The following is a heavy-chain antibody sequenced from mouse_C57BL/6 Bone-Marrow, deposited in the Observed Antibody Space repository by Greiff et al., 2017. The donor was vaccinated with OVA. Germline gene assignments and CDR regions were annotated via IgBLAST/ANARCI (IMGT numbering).Heavy chain of an antibody. J-gene: IGHJ4*01. V-gene: IGHV1-26*01. Sequence: EVKLQQSGPELVKPGASVKISCKASGYTFTDYYMNWVKQSHGKSLEWIGDINPNNGGTSYNQKFKGKATLTVDKSSSTAYMELRSLTSEDSAVYYCAREGDYWGQGTSVTVSS. CDR1: GYTFTDYY. CDR3: AREGDY. CDR2: INPNNGGT.